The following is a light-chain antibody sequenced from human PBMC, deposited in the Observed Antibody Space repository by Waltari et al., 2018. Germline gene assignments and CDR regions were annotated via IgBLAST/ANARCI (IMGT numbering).Light chain of an antibody. CDR3: SSYPHSYTFV. J-gene: IGLJ1*01. V-gene: IGLV2-23*01. Sequence: QSALTQPDSVSGSPGQSITISCTGTSTNIGIFIVVSWTQQYPGKAPQHIIYEDNKRPSGVSRRFSGSKSGNTASLTISGLQAEDEADYFCSSYPHSYTFVFGTGTKVTVL. CDR2: EDN. CDR1: STNIGIFIV.